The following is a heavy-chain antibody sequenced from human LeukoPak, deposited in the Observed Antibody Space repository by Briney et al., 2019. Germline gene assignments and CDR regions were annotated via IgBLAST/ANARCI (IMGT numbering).Heavy chain of an antibody. CDR2: ISSSSSYI. Sequence: GVLRLSCAASGFTFSSYSMNWVRQAPGKGLEWVSSISSSSSYIYYADSVKGRFTISRDNAKNSLYLQMNSLRAEDTAVYYCARDYCGGDCYPDYWGQGTLVTVSS. V-gene: IGHV3-21*01. J-gene: IGHJ4*02. CDR3: ARDYCGGDCYPDY. D-gene: IGHD2-21*02. CDR1: GFTFSSYS.